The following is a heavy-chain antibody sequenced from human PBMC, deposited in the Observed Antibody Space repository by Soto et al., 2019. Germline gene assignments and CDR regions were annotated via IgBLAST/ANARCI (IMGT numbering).Heavy chain of an antibody. V-gene: IGHV3-53*01. J-gene: IGHJ6*02. D-gene: IGHD5-12*01. CDR3: ARDQRDGYNSRYYYGMDV. CDR2: IYSGGST. CDR1: GFTVSSNY. Sequence: GGSLRLSCAASGFTVSSNYMGWVRQAPGKGLEWVSVIYSGGSTYYADSVKGRFTISRDNSKNTLYLQMNSLRAEDTAVYYCARDQRDGYNSRYYYGMDVWGQGTTVTVSS.